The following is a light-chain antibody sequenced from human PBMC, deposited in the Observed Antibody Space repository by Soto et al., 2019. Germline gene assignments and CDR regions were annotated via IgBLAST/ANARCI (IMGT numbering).Light chain of an antibody. CDR3: QHYNNWPRT. CDR1: RDVSTN. J-gene: IGKJ1*01. V-gene: IGKV3-15*01. CDR2: GAS. Sequence: ETVMTQFPDTLSVSPGESATLSCRASRDVSTNLAWFQQKPGQTPRLVLYGASKRATGIPARFSGSGSGTHFTLTISSLQSEDFGVYYCQHYNNWPRTFGQGTKVDIK.